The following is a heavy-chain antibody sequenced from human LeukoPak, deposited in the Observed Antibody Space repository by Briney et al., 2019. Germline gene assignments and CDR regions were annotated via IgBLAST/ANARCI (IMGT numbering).Heavy chain of an antibody. V-gene: IGHV3-23*01. CDR3: AKTKGALIRGVISPFDY. J-gene: IGHJ4*02. CDR2: ISGSGGST. CDR1: GFTFSSYA. D-gene: IGHD3-10*01. Sequence: GGSLRLSCAASGFTFSSYAMSWVRQAPGKGLEWVSAISGSGGSTYYADSVKGRFTISRDNSKNTLYLQMNSLRAEDTAVYYCAKTKGALIRGVISPFDYWGQGTLVTVSS.